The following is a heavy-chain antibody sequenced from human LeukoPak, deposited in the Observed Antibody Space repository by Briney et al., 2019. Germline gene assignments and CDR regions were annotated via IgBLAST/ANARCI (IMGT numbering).Heavy chain of an antibody. CDR1: GGSFNNYY. J-gene: IGHJ6*03. Sequence: PSETLSLTCAVYGGSFNNYYWSWIRQPPGTGLECIGEINHSGSTKYNPSLKSRVTISVDTSKNQFSLKLTSVTAADTAVYYCARGTCFGVVFNYYQYYMDEWGKGTTVTVSS. CDR2: INHSGST. D-gene: IGHD3-3*01. V-gene: IGHV4-34*01. CDR3: ARGTCFGVVFNYYQYYMDE.